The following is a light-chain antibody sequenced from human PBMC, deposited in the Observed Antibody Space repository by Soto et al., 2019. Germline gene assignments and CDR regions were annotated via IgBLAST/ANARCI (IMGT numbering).Light chain of an antibody. Sequence: PGDRATLSCRASQSVSSNLAWYQQKPGQAPRLLICGASTRATGIPARFSGSGSGTEFTLTISSLQSEDFAVYYCQQYNNWPPWTFGQGTKVDIK. CDR1: QSVSSN. J-gene: IGKJ1*01. CDR2: GAS. CDR3: QQYNNWPPWT. V-gene: IGKV3-15*01.